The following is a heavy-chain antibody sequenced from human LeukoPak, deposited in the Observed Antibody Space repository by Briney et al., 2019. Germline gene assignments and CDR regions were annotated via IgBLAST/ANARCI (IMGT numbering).Heavy chain of an antibody. Sequence: SETLSLTCTVSGGSISSSSYYWGWIRQPPGKGLEWIGSIYYSGSTYYNPSLKSRVTISVDTSKNQFSLKLSSVTAADTAVYYCASGSGSGWYYYYYGMDVWGQGTTVTVSS. CDR2: IYYSGST. V-gene: IGHV4-39*01. D-gene: IGHD6-19*01. CDR3: ASGSGSGWYYYYYGMDV. J-gene: IGHJ6*02. CDR1: GGSISSSSYY.